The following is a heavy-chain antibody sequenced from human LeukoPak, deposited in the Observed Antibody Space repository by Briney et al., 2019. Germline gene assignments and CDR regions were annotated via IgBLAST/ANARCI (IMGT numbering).Heavy chain of an antibody. Sequence: GGSLRLSCAASGFTFSSYSMNWVRQAPGKGLEWVSSISSSSSYIYYADSVKGRFTISRDNSKNSLYLQMNSLRTEDTALYYCAKDIGDYYDSSGYNYYYYGMDVWGQGTTVTVSS. J-gene: IGHJ6*02. V-gene: IGHV3-21*04. CDR1: GFTFSSYS. D-gene: IGHD3-22*01. CDR3: AKDIGDYYDSSGYNYYYYGMDV. CDR2: ISSSSSYI.